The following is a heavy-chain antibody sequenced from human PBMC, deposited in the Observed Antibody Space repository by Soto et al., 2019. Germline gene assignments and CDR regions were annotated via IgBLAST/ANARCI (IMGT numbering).Heavy chain of an antibody. Sequence: QVQLVESGGGVVQPGGSLRLSCAASGFSISRSAMHWVRQAPGKGLEWVAVIAYDGSNRWYADSAKGRFTSSRDNSKNTVYLQMSSLRGEDTAVYYCARDLQAGTDNVNWFAPWGQGTLVTVSS. D-gene: IGHD1-1*01. J-gene: IGHJ5*02. CDR3: ARDLQAGTDNVNWFAP. CDR1: GFSISRSA. CDR2: IAYDGSNR. V-gene: IGHV3-30*04.